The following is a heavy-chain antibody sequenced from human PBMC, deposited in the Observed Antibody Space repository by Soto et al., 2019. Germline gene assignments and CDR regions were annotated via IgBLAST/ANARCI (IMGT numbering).Heavy chain of an antibody. CDR1: GGSISTGGYY. V-gene: IGHV4-31*03. CDR2: IYYSGST. CDR3: ARGLSVTLFDN. D-gene: IGHD4-17*01. J-gene: IGHJ4*02. Sequence: QVQLQESGPGLVKPSQTLSLTCTVSGGSISTGGYYWTWIRQHPGKGLEWIGYIYYSGSTYYNPSLKSRVTISVDTSKNQFSLKLSSVTTADTAVYYCARGLSVTLFDNWGQGTLVTVSS.